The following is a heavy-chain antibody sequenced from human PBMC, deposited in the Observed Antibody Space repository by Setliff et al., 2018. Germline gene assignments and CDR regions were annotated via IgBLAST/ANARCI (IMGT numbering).Heavy chain of an antibody. Sequence: SETLSLTCAVSGGSISSSNWWSWIRQPPGKGLEWIGTLYYTGSTYYNPSLKSRVTISVDTSKNQFSLKLSSVTAADTAVYYCARGTSGYLSYWGQGTLVTVSS. CDR3: ARGTSGYLSY. CDR1: GGSISSSNW. D-gene: IGHD3-22*01. CDR2: LYYTGST. V-gene: IGHV4-4*02. J-gene: IGHJ4*02.